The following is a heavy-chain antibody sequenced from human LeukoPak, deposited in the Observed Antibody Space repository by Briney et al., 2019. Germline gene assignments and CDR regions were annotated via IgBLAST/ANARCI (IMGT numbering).Heavy chain of an antibody. CDR1: GFTFSSYS. Sequence: GGSLRLSCAASGFTFSSYSMNWVRQAPRKGLEWVSYISSSSSTIYYADSVKGRFTISRDNAKNSLYLQMNSLRAEDTAVYYCARVAGMSLVADIWGQGTMVTVSS. CDR2: ISSSSSTI. V-gene: IGHV3-48*04. D-gene: IGHD2-8*02. CDR3: ARVAGMSLVADI. J-gene: IGHJ3*02.